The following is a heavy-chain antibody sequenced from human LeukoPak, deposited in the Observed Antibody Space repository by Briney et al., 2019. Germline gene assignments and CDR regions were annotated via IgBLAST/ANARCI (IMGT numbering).Heavy chain of an antibody. CDR1: GFTFSSYG. J-gene: IGHJ4*02. V-gene: IGHV3-30*18. CDR3: AKEDSKDY. Sequence: KAGGSLRLSCAASGFTFSSYGMHWVRQAPGKGLEWVAVISYDGSNKYYADSVKGRFTISRDNSKNTLYLQMNSLRAEDTAVYYCAKEDSKDYWGQGTLVTVSS. D-gene: IGHD3-22*01. CDR2: ISYDGSNK.